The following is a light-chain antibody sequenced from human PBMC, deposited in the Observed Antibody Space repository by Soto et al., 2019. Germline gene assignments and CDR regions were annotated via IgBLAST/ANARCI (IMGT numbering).Light chain of an antibody. CDR3: RQHGSSPIS. CDR2: GAS. CDR1: QSISSSY. J-gene: IGKJ5*01. Sequence: EVVLTQSPGTLSFSPGERATLSCRASQSISSSYLAWYQQKHGQPPRLLIYGASSRATGIPDRFSCRGSGTDFSLTISRLEAEDLAVYYCRQHGSSPISFGQGTILEIK. V-gene: IGKV3-20*01.